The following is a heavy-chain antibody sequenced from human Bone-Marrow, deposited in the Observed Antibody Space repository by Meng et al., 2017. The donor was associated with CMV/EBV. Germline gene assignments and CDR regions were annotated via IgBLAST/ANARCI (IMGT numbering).Heavy chain of an antibody. V-gene: IGHV1-69*05. D-gene: IGHD1-14*01. CDR2: IIPIFGTA. CDR3: ARGSLGPGPDYYYGMDV. Sequence: SVQVSCKASAGTFCSYAISWVRQAPGQGLEWMGGIIPIFGTANYAQKFQGRVTINTDESTSTDYMELSSLRSEDTAVYYCARGSLGPGPDYYYGMDVWGQGTTVTVSS. CDR1: AGTFCSYA. J-gene: IGHJ6*02.